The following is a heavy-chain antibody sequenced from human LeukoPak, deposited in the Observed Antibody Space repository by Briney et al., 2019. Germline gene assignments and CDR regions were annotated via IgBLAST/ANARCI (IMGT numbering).Heavy chain of an antibody. CDR1: DNSISDYY. J-gene: IGHJ4*02. CDR2: IHNSGTS. V-gene: IGHV4-59*01. CDR3: TRGAGWLIDY. D-gene: IGHD3-16*01. Sequence: SETLSLTCTVSDNSISDYYRGWIRQPPGKGLEWIGYIHNSGTSTYNLSLKSRVTISADTSKNQFSLKLNSMTTADTAVYYCTRGAGWLIDYWGQGILVTVSS.